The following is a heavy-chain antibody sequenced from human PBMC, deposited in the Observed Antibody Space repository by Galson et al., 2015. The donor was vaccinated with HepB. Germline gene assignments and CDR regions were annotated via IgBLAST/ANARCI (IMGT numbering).Heavy chain of an antibody. V-gene: IGHV3-11*01. J-gene: IGHJ5*02. CDR3: AREVTDNDFWNRKLGRFDP. Sequence: SLRLSCAASGFTFSDYYMSWIRQAPGKGLEWVSYISSSGSTIYYADSVKGRFSISRDSSKNMLYLQMHSLRAEDTAVYHCAREVTDNDFWNRKLGRFDPWGQGTLVTVSS. CDR1: GFTFSDYY. CDR2: ISSSGSTI. D-gene: IGHD3-3*01.